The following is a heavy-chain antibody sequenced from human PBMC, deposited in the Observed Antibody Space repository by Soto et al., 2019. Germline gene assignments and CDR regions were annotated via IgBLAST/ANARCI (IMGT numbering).Heavy chain of an antibody. CDR3: ARARYYYDSRGYFGFPVPYFDI. CDR1: GFTFSSYR. J-gene: IGHJ3*02. CDR2: ISSSGSTI. D-gene: IGHD3-22*01. Sequence: GGSLRLSCAASGFTFSSYRMNWVRQAPGNGLEWVSYISSSGSTIYYADAVKGRFTISRDNAKNSLYLQMNSLRAEDTAVSYCARARYYYDSRGYFGFPVPYFDIWGQGTMVSVPS. V-gene: IGHV3-48*04.